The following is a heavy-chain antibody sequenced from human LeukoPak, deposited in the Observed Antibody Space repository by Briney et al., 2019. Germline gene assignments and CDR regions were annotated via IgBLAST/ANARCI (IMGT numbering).Heavy chain of an antibody. J-gene: IGHJ3*02. CDR2: INPNSGGT. D-gene: IGHD2-2*02. V-gene: IGHV1-2*02. CDR3: ARLSPGYYSSTSCYTGAFDI. CDR1: GYTFTGYY. Sequence: ASVKVSCKASGYTFTGYYMHWVRQAPGQGLEWMGWINPNSGGTNYAQKFQGRVTMTRDTSISTAYMELSRLRSDDTAVYYCARLSPGYYSSTSCYTGAFDIWGQGTMVTVSS.